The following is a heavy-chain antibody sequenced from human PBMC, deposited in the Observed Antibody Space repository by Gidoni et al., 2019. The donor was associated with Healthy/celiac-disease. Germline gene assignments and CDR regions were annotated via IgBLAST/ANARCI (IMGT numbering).Heavy chain of an antibody. CDR2: MNPNSGNT. V-gene: IGHV1-8*01. CDR1: GYPFTSYD. Sequence: QVQLVQSGAEVKQPGASVKVSCKASGYPFTSYDINWVRQATGQGLEWMGWMNPNSGNTGYEQKFQGRVTMTTDTYTSTVYMELSSLRSEDTAVYYCARGLSETFYYDSSGYFADSWGQGTLVTVSS. CDR3: ARGLSETFYYDSSGYFADS. D-gene: IGHD3-22*01. J-gene: IGHJ5*01.